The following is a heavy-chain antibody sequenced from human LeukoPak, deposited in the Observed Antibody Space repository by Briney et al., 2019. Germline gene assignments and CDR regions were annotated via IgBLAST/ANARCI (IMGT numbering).Heavy chain of an antibody. V-gene: IGHV4-59*05. Sequence: SETLSLTCSVSDDSITMYYWTWIRQPPGKGLEWIGSIYYSGSTYYNPSLKSRVTISVDTSKNQFSLKLSSVTAADTAVYYCARLPTVTFFDYWGQGTLVTVSS. CDR2: IYYSGST. D-gene: IGHD4-17*01. CDR3: ARLPTVTFFDY. CDR1: DDSITMYY. J-gene: IGHJ4*02.